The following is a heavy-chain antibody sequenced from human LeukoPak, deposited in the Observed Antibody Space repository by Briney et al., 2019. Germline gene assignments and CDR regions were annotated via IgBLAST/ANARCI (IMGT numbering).Heavy chain of an antibody. D-gene: IGHD3-10*01. V-gene: IGHV4-30-4*01. J-gene: IGHJ4*02. CDR2: IYYSGST. CDR3: ARDAAYYYGSGSFRSGYFDY. CDR1: GGSISSGDYY. Sequence: SQTLSLTCTVSGGSISSGDYYWSWIRQPPGKGLEWIGYIYYSGSTYYNPSLKSRVTISVDTSKNQFSLKLSSVTAADTAVYCCARDAAYYYGSGSFRSGYFDYWGQGTLVTVSS.